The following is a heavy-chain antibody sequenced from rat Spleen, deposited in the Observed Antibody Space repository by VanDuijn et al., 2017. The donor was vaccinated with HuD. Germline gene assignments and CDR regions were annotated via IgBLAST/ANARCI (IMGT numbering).Heavy chain of an antibody. J-gene: IGHJ4*01. V-gene: IGHV5-20*01. CDR2: ISYDCGST. D-gene: IGHD1-4*01. CDR1: GFTFSNYG. Sequence: EVQLVESGGGLVQPGRSMKLSCAASGFTFSNYGMAWVRQAPKKGLEWVAYISYDCGSTYYRDSVKGRFTISRDNAKSTLYLQMDSLRSEDTATYYCTTAPNYPGVMDAWGQGASVTVSS. CDR3: TTAPNYPGVMDA.